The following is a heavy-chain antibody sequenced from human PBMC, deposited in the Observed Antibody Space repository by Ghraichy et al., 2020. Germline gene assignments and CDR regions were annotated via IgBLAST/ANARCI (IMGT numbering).Heavy chain of an antibody. J-gene: IGHJ4*02. CDR3: ARDSFSSSDY. CDR2: ISSSGATI. Sequence: GGSLRLSCAASVFTFSSYEMNWVRQAPGKGLEWVSYISSSGATIYYADSVKGRFTLSRDNAKNSLFLQMNSLRAEDTAVYYCARDSFSSSDYWGQGTLVTVSP. D-gene: IGHD6-6*01. V-gene: IGHV3-48*03. CDR1: VFTFSSYE.